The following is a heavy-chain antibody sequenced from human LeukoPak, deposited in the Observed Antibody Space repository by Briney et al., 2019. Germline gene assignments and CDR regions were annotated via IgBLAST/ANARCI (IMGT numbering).Heavy chain of an antibody. Sequence: GASVTVSCKSSVYTFTIYDINWVRQAPGQGLEWMGWMNPNSGNTGYAQKFQGRVTITRNTSISTAYMELSSLRSEDTAVYYCARGPTRYYYYYMDVWGKGTTVTVSS. CDR3: ARGPTRYYYYYMDV. J-gene: IGHJ6*03. CDR2: MNPNSGNT. V-gene: IGHV1-8*03. CDR1: VYTFTIYD.